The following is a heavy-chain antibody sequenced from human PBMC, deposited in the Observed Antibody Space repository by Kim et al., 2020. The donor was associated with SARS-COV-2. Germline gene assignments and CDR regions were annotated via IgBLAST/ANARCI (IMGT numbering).Heavy chain of an antibody. CDR2: ISGSGGST. J-gene: IGHJ4*02. CDR3: AKDLGYGGNSPFDY. Sequence: GGSLRLSCAASGFTFSSYAMSWVRQAPGKGLEWVSAISGSGGSTYYADSVKGRFTISRDNSKNTLDLQMNSLRAEDTAVYYCAKDLGYGGNSPFDYWGQGTLVTVSS. CDR1: GFTFSSYA. D-gene: IGHD4-17*01. V-gene: IGHV3-23*01.